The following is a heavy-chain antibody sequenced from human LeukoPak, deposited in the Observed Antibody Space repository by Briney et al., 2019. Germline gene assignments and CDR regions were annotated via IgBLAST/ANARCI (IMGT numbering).Heavy chain of an antibody. Sequence: PGGSLRLSCAASGFTFSSYTMNWVRQAPGKGLEWVSSITGSSTYIHYADSVKGRFTISRDNAKNSLYLQMNSLRAEDTAVYYCARSPRGRIAYYYDSSGYTFDYWGQGTLVTVSS. D-gene: IGHD3-22*01. CDR2: ITGSSTYI. CDR3: ARSPRGRIAYYYDSSGYTFDY. V-gene: IGHV3-21*01. J-gene: IGHJ4*02. CDR1: GFTFSSYT.